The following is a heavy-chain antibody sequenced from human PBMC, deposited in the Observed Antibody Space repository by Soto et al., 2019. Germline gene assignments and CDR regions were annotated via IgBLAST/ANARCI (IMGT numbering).Heavy chain of an antibody. D-gene: IGHD2-21*02. J-gene: IGHJ3*02. CDR3: ARVVTRSDAFDI. Sequence: QVQLQESGPGLVKPSQTLSLTCTVSGGSISSGGYYWSWIRQHPGKGLEWIGYIYYSGSTYYNPSLERRVTISVDTSKNQCSLKLSSVTAADTAVYYCARVVTRSDAFDIWGQGTMVTVSS. CDR2: IYYSGST. CDR1: GGSISSGGYY. V-gene: IGHV4-31*03.